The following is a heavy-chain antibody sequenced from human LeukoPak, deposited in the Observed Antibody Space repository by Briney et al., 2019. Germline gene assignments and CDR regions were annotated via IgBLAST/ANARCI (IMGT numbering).Heavy chain of an antibody. Sequence: PGASVKVSCKASGYTFTSYYMHWVRQAPGQRLQWMGIINPSGGRKNYAPKFQGRVTMTRDTATSTVYMELSSLRSEDTAVYYCVRDGEVIIKPAASFPHDAFDIWGQGTMVIVSS. D-gene: IGHD3-10*01. J-gene: IGHJ3*02. CDR1: GYTFTSYY. CDR3: VRDGEVIIKPAASFPHDAFDI. V-gene: IGHV1-46*01. CDR2: INPSGGRK.